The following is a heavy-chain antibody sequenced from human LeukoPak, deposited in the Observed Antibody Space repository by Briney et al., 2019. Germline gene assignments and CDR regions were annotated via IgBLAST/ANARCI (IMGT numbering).Heavy chain of an antibody. CDR1: GFTFDDYG. J-gene: IGHJ6*03. D-gene: IGHD3-22*01. V-gene: IGHV3-20*04. CDR3: ARSGDDSDSSGYQKYYYYMDV. Sequence: AGGSLRLSCAASGFTFDDYGMSWVRQAPGKGLEWVSGINWNGGSTGYADSVKGRFTISRDNAKNSLYLQMNSLRAEDTALYYCARSGDDSDSSGYQKYYYYMDVWGKGTTVTVSS. CDR2: INWNGGST.